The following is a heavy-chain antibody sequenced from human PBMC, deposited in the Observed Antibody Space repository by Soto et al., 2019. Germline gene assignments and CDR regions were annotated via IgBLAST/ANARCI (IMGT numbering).Heavy chain of an antibody. Sequence: GEALKVSSKGSGYSFTSYWIGWVRQMPGKGLEWMGIIYPGDSETRYSPSFQCQVTISADKSSSTSYLQWSSMKATDTAMYSCPRYYDSSGYYYRAPFDPRGQGTLVTVSS. V-gene: IGHV5-51*01. CDR1: GYSFTSYW. CDR2: IYPGDSET. D-gene: IGHD3-22*01. J-gene: IGHJ5*02. CDR3: PRYYDSSGYYYRAPFDP.